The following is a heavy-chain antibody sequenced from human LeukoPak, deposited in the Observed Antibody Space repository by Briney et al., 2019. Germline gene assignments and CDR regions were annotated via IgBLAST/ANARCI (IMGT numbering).Heavy chain of an antibody. CDR1: GYTFTSYG. V-gene: IGHV1-18*01. J-gene: IGHJ4*02. CDR2: ISAYNGNT. D-gene: IGHD4-17*01. Sequence: ASVKVSCKASGYTFTSYGISWVRQAPGQGLEWRGWISAYNGNTNYAQKLQGRVTMTTDTSTSTAYMELRSLRSDDTAVYYCASVKTGDYHFDYWGQGTLVTVSS. CDR3: ASVKTGDYHFDY.